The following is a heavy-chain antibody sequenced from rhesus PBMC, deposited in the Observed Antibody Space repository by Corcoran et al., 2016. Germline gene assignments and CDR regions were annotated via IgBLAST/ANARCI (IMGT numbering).Heavy chain of an antibody. CDR3: ATEANTVTTVGRYYGLDS. CDR2: VDPEDGEA. CDR1: GYNFTAYY. J-gene: IGHJ6*01. Sequence: EVQLVQSGAEVKKPGASVKIACKASGYNFTAYYLHRVRQAPGKGLEWMGRVDPEDGEADYAQKFQDRVTITADTSTDTAYMELSSLRSEDTAMYYCATEANTVTTVGRYYGLDSWGQGVVVTVSS. D-gene: IGHD4-23*01. V-gene: IGHV1-111*02.